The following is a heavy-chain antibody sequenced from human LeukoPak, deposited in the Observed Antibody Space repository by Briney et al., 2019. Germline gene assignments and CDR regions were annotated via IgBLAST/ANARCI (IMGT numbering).Heavy chain of an antibody. Sequence: SETLSLTCTVSGGSISSYYWSWIRQPPGKGLEWIGYIYYSGSTNYNPSLKSRVTILVDTSKNQFSLKLSSVTAADTAVYYCARGGGRDGSDYWGQGTLVTVSS. V-gene: IGHV4-59*01. J-gene: IGHJ4*02. CDR2: IYYSGST. D-gene: IGHD5-24*01. CDR1: GGSISSYY. CDR3: ARGGGRDGSDY.